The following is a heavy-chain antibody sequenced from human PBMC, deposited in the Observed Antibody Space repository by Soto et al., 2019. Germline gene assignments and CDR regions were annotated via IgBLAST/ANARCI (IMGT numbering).Heavy chain of an antibody. CDR3: ARAMPRDYDIFTGPRRSEVGMDV. CDR2: IYYSGST. D-gene: IGHD3-9*01. J-gene: IGHJ6*02. Sequence: SSETLSLTCTVSGGSISSYYWSWIRQPPGKGLEWIGYIYYSGSTNYNPSLKSRVTISVDTSKNQFSLKLSSVTAADTAVYYCARAMPRDYDIFTGPRRSEVGMDVWGQGTTVTVSS. V-gene: IGHV4-59*01. CDR1: GGSISSYY.